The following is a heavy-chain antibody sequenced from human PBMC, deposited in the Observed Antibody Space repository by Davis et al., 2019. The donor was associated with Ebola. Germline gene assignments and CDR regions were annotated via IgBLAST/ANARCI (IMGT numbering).Heavy chain of an antibody. CDR3: ARDSTPYGIWFGELLPYYYYGMDV. CDR1: GFTFSSYA. Sequence: PGGSLRLSCAASGFTFSSYAMSWVRQAPGKGLEWVSYISSSSSYTNYADSVKGRFTISRDNAKNSLYLQMNSLRAEDTAVYYCARDSTPYGIWFGELLPYYYYGMDVWGKGTTVAVSS. CDR2: ISSSSSYT. D-gene: IGHD3-10*01. V-gene: IGHV3-21*05. J-gene: IGHJ6*04.